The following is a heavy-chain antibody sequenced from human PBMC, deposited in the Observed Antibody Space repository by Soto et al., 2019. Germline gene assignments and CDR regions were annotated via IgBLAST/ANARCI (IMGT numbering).Heavy chain of an antibody. Sequence: QVQLQESGPGLVKPSETLSLTCTVSGGSISSYYWSWIRQPPGKGLEWIGYIYYSGSTNYNPSLTSRVTISVDTSKNQFSLKLSSVTAADTAVYYCARSMVRGVIIPFYDYWGQGTLVTVSS. CDR1: GGSISSYY. J-gene: IGHJ4*02. V-gene: IGHV4-59*01. CDR2: IYYSGST. CDR3: ARSMVRGVIIPFYDY. D-gene: IGHD3-10*01.